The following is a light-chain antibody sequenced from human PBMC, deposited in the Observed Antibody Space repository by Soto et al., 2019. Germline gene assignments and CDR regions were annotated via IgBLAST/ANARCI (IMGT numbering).Light chain of an antibody. CDR3: QQYNTWLWT. J-gene: IGKJ1*01. V-gene: IGKV3-15*01. CDR2: GAS. CDR1: QSINAH. Sequence: EVVMTQSPATLSVSPGERVTLSCRASQSINAHLAWYQQKPGQAPRLLIHGASTRATGIPARFSGSGFGTEFILTISSLQSEDFAVYYCQQYNTWLWTCGRGTKVEIQ.